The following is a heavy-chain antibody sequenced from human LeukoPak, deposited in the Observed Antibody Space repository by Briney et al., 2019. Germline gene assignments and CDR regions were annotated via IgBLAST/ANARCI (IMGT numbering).Heavy chain of an antibody. CDR2: IYYTGNT. CDR1: SGSISTFY. V-gene: IGHV4-59*01. J-gene: IGHJ4*02. CDR3: ARGAFSSSWYRGGLDY. Sequence: SETLSLTCTVSSGSISTFYWSWIRQPPGKGLEWIGYIYYTGNTNYNPSLKSRVTISVDTSKNQFSLKLSSVTTADTAVYYCARGAFSSSWYRGGLDYWGQGTLVTVSS. D-gene: IGHD6-13*01.